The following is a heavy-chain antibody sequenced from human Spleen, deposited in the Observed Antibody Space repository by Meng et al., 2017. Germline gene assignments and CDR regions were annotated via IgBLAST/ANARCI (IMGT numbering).Heavy chain of an antibody. D-gene: IGHD1-26*01. Sequence: EVDLVEPGGDLVTPGGSLSLSCAASGFYFNNAWMSWVRQAPGKGLEWVGRIKSNADGGTAEYAAPVTGRFTISRDDSKTTLYLQMSGLRIDDTGVYYCTWDDKAVSDYWGQGTLVTVSS. J-gene: IGHJ4*02. CDR2: IKSNADGGTA. V-gene: IGHV3-15*01. CDR1: GFYFNNAW. CDR3: TWDDKAVSDY.